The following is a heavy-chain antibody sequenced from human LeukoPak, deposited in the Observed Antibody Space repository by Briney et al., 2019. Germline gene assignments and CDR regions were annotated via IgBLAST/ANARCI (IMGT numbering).Heavy chain of an antibody. J-gene: IGHJ6*03. CDR1: GYTFTSYD. Sequence: ASVKVSCKASGYTFTSYDINWVRQATGQGLEWMGWMNPNSGNTGYAQKFQGRVTMTRNTSISTAYMELSSLRSEDTAVYYCARSPHLYGDYAMYYYYMDVWGKGTTVTISS. V-gene: IGHV1-8*01. CDR2: MNPNSGNT. CDR3: ARSPHLYGDYAMYYYYMDV. D-gene: IGHD4-17*01.